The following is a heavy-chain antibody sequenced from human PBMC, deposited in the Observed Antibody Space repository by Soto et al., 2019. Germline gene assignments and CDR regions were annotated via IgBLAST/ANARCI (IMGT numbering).Heavy chain of an antibody. CDR1: GYTFTSYD. D-gene: IGHD1-26*01. V-gene: IGHV1-18*01. J-gene: IGHJ4*02. CDR2: IGADNGNT. CDR3: ARAQSGSYSFY. Sequence: QVQLVQSGAEVKEPGASVKVSCKASGYTFTSYDINWVRQAPGQGLEWMGWIGADNGNTNHAQKFQDRVTMTTDTSTSTAYMELRSLRSDDTAVYYCARAQSGSYSFYWGQGTLVTVSS.